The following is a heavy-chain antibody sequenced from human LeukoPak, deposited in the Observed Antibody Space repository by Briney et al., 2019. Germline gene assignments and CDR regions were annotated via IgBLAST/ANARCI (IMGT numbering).Heavy chain of an antibody. J-gene: IGHJ5*02. Sequence: SETLSLTCAVYGGSFNDYFWSWIRQPPGKGLEWIGEINHSGSTNYNSSLKSRVTVSVDTSKNQFSLKLNSVTAADTAMYYCARVLPPVRARAFISMIRGATTGPYNWFDPWGQGTLVTVSS. CDR1: GGSFNDYF. D-gene: IGHD3-10*01. CDR2: INHSGST. V-gene: IGHV4-34*01. CDR3: ARVLPPVRARAFISMIRGATTGPYNWFDP.